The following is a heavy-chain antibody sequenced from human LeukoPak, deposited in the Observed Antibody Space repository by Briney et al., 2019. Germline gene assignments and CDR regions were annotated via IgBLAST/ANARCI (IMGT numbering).Heavy chain of an antibody. CDR3: ARGKVDPPYYYYYMDV. D-gene: IGHD1-26*01. J-gene: IGHJ6*03. V-gene: IGHV3-21*01. Sequence: GGSLRLSCAASGFTFSSYSMNWVRQAPGKGLEWVSSISGSSSYIYYADSVKGRFTISRDNAKNSLYLQMNSLRAEGTAVYCCARGKVDPPYYYYYMDVWGKGTTVTISS. CDR2: ISGSSSYI. CDR1: GFTFSSYS.